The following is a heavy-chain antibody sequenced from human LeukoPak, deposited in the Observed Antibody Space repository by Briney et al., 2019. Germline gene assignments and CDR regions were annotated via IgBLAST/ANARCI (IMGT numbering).Heavy chain of an antibody. J-gene: IGHJ6*03. D-gene: IGHD3-10*01. Sequence: PGGSLRLSCAASGFTFSSYAMSWVRQAPGKGLEWVSAISGSGGSTYYADSVKGRFTISRDNSKNTLYLQMNSLRAEDTAVYYCARENMVRGITENYYMDVWGKGTTVTISS. CDR2: ISGSGGST. V-gene: IGHV3-23*01. CDR3: ARENMVRGITENYYMDV. CDR1: GFTFSSYA.